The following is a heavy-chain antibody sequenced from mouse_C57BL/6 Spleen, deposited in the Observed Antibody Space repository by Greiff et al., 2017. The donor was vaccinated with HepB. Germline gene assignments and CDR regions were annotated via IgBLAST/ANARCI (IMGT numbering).Heavy chain of an antibody. V-gene: IGHV1-69*01. J-gene: IGHJ2*01. CDR2: IDPSDSYT. CDR1: GYTFTSYW. D-gene: IGHD2-4*01. Sequence: QVQLKQPGAELVMPGASVKLSCKASGYTFTSYWMHWVKQRPGQGLEWIGEIDPSDSYTNYNQKFKGKSTLTVDKSSSTAYMQLSSLTSEDSAVYYCARWDYDSDYWGQGTTLTVSS. CDR3: ARWDYDSDY.